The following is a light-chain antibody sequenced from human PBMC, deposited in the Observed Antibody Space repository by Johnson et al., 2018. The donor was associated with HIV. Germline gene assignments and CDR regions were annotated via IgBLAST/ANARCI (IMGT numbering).Light chain of an antibody. Sequence: QSVLTQPPSVSAAPGQKVTISCSGSSSNIGNNYVSWYQQLPGTAPKLLIYENNKRPSGILDRFSGSKSGTSATLGITGLQTGDEADYYCGTWDSSLSAAGIYVFGTGTKVTVL. CDR3: GTWDSSLSAAGIYV. CDR1: SSNIGNNY. J-gene: IGLJ1*01. CDR2: ENN. V-gene: IGLV1-51*02.